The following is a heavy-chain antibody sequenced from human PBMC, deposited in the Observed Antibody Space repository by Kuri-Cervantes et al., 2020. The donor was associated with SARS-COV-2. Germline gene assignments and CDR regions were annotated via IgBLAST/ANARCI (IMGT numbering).Heavy chain of an antibody. J-gene: IGHJ4*02. CDR1: GGSISSYY. CDR3: ARGYSSSPF. D-gene: IGHD6-13*01. V-gene: IGHV4-59*01. Sequence: ESLKISCTVSGGSISSYYWSWIRQPPGKGLEWIGYIYYSGSTNYNPSLKSRVTISVDTSKNQFSLKLSSVTAADTAVYYCARGYSSSPFWGQGTLVTVSS. CDR2: IYYSGST.